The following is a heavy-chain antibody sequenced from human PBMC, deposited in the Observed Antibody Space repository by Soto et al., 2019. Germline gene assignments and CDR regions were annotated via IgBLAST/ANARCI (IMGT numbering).Heavy chain of an antibody. V-gene: IGHV4-30-2*01. CDR3: ARGVYCSSTSCSFAY. D-gene: IGHD2-2*01. J-gene: IGHJ4*02. CDR2: IYHSGST. CDR1: GGSISSGGYS. Sequence: PSETLSLTCAVSGGSISSGGYSWSWIRQPPGKGLEWIGYIYHSGSTYYNPSLKSRVTISVDRSKNQFSLKLSSVTAADTAVYYCARGVYCSSTSCSFAYWGQGPLVTVSS.